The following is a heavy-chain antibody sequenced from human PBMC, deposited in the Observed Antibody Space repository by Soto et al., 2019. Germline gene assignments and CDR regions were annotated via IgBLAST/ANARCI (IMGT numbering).Heavy chain of an antibody. CDR2: IYYSGST. CDR3: ARDWFWSGYEWFDP. J-gene: IGHJ5*02. V-gene: IGHV4-30-4*01. Sequence: PSETLSLTCTVSGGSISSGDYYWSWIRQSPGKGLEWIGYIYYSGSTYYNPSLKSRVTISVDTSKNQFSLKLSSVTAADTAVYYCARDWFWSGYEWFDPWGQGTLVTVSS. D-gene: IGHD3-3*01. CDR1: GGSISSGDYY.